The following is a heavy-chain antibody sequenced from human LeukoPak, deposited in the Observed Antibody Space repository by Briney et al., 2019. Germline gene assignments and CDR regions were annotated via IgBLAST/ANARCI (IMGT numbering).Heavy chain of an antibody. Sequence: GASVKVSCKASGGTFSSYAISWVRQAPGQGLEWMGGIIPIFGTANYAQKFQGRVTITADESTSTAYMELSSLRSEDTAVYYCTREHRGGYHFDYWGQGTLVTVSS. V-gene: IGHV1-69*01. CDR2: IIPIFGTA. D-gene: IGHD3-10*01. J-gene: IGHJ4*02. CDR3: TREHRGGYHFDY. CDR1: GGTFSSYA.